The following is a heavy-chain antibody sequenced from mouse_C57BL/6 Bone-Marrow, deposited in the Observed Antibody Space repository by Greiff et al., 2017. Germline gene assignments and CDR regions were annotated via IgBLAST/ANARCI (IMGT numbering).Heavy chain of an antibody. Sequence: QVQLKQSDAELVKPGASVKISCKASGYTFTSYWMHWVKQRPGQGLEWIGEIDPSDSYTNYNQKFKGKSTLTVDKSSSTAYMQLSSLTSEDSAVYYCARSMVYGRALYYCDYWGQGTTLTVSS. D-gene: IGHD1-1*01. CDR1: GYTFTSYW. V-gene: IGHV1-69*01. J-gene: IGHJ2*01. CDR3: ARSMVYGRALYYCDY. CDR2: IDPSDSYT.